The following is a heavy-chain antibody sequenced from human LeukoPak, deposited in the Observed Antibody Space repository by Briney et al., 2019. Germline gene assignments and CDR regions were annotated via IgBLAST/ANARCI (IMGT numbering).Heavy chain of an antibody. V-gene: IGHV1-8*01. CDR3: ARGPPNWGYDY. CDR1: GYTFTSYD. J-gene: IGHJ4*02. D-gene: IGHD7-27*01. Sequence: ASVKVSCKASGYTFTSYDFKWVRQATGQRPEWMGWMSPNSGDTGYAQKFQDRVTMTRNTSISTAYMELSSLRSDDTAVYYCARGPPNWGYDYWGPGTLVTVPS. CDR2: MSPNSGDT.